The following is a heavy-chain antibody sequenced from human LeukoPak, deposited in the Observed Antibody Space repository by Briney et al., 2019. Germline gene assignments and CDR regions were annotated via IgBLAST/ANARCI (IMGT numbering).Heavy chain of an antibody. V-gene: IGHV4-59*01. CDR3: ARESCSSTSCYADH. D-gene: IGHD2-2*01. CDR1: GGSISSYY. Sequence: SETLSLTCTVSGGSISSYYWSWIRQPPGKGLEWIGYIYYSGSTNYNPSLKSRVTISVDTSKNRFSLKLSSVTAADTAVYYCARESCSSTSCYADHWGQGTLVTVSS. CDR2: IYYSGST. J-gene: IGHJ5*02.